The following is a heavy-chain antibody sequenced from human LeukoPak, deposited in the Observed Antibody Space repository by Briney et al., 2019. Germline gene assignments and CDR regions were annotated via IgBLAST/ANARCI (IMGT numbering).Heavy chain of an antibody. V-gene: IGHV3-15*01. Sequence: GGSLRLSCAASGFTFSNAWMSWVRQAPGKGLEWVGRIKSKTDGGTTDYAAPVKGRFTISRDDSKNTLYLQMNSLRAEDTAVYYCAKDYSSLSDFWWDFDYWGQGTLVTVSS. CDR3: AKDYSSLSDFWWDFDY. CDR1: GFTFSNAW. J-gene: IGHJ4*02. CDR2: IKSKTDGGTT. D-gene: IGHD3-3*01.